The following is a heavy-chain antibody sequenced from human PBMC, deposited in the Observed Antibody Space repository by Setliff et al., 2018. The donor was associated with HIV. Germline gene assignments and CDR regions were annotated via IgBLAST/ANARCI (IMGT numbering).Heavy chain of an antibody. J-gene: IGHJ3*02. CDR1: GYTFIGDY. CDR3: ARGGLATGAFDI. D-gene: IGHD5-12*01. CDR2: INPNSGGT. Sequence: AASVKVSCKASGYTFIGDYMHWVRQAPGQGLEWMGWINPNSGGTNFAQKFQGRVTMTWDTSISTAYMELSRLRSDDTAVYYCARGGLATGAFDIWGQGTMVTVSS. V-gene: IGHV1-2*02.